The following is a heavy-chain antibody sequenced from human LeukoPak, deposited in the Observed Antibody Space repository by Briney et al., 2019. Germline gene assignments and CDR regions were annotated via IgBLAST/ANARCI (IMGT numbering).Heavy chain of an antibody. CDR2: IYSGGST. CDR3: ARGYGSGSYDYYYYGMDV. Sequence: GGSLRLSCAASGFTVSSNYKSWVRQAPGKGLEWVSVIYSGGSTYYADSVKGRFTISRDNSKNTLYLQMNSLRAEDTAVYYCARGYGSGSYDYYYYGMDVWGQGTTVTVSS. CDR1: GFTVSSNY. J-gene: IGHJ6*02. V-gene: IGHV3-66*01. D-gene: IGHD3-10*01.